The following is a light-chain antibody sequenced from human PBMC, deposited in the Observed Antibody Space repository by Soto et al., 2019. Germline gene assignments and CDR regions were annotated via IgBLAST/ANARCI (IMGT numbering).Light chain of an antibody. CDR2: DVT. V-gene: IGLV2-11*01. CDR1: SSEVGGYNY. J-gene: IGLJ1*01. CDR3: CSYVVGSLYV. Sequence: QSALTQPRSVSGSPGQSVTISCTGTSSEVGGYNYVSWYQQHPGKAPKLMIYDVTKRPSGVPDRFSGSKSGNTASLSISGLQADDEADYYCCSYVVGSLYVFGTGTKVTVL.